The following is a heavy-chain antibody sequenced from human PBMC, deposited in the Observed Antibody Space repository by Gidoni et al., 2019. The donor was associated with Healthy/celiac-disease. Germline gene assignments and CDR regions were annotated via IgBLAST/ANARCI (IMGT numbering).Heavy chain of an antibody. CDR1: GGSFSGYY. CDR3: ARWKVVDSSGYYYYFDY. J-gene: IGHJ4*02. D-gene: IGHD3-22*01. Sequence: QVQLQQWGAGLLKPSETLSLTCAVYGGSFSGYYWSWIRQPPGKGLEWIGEINHSGSTNYNPSLKSRVTISVDTSKNQFSLKLSSVTAADTAVYYCARWKVVDSSGYYYYFDYWGQGTLVTVSS. CDR2: INHSGST. V-gene: IGHV4-34*01.